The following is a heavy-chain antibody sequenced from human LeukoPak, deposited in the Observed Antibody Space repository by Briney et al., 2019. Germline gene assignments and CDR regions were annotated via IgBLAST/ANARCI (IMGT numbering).Heavy chain of an antibody. CDR3: ARVGDTDVFDV. J-gene: IGHJ3*01. CDR2: IDPDGRST. V-gene: IGHV3-64*02. D-gene: IGHD3-16*01. CDR1: GFTFSSYG. Sequence: GGSLRLSCAASGFTFSSYGMHWVRQAPGKGLEYVSAIDPDGRSTYYADSVRGRFTISRDNSKNTLSLQMGSLRAEDMAVYHCARVGDTDVFDVWGQGTMVTVPS.